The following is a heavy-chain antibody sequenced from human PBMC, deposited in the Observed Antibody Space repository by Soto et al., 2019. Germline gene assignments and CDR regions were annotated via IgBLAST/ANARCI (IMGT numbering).Heavy chain of an antibody. V-gene: IGHV1-69*13. Sequence: SVKVSCKASGGTFSSYAISWVRQAPGQGLEWIGGIIPIFGTANYAQKFQGRVTITADESTSTAYMELSSLRSEDTAVYYCARDVIGIVVVPAAKSRYYYGMDVWGQGTTVTVSS. CDR1: GGTFSSYA. CDR3: ARDVIGIVVVPAAKSRYYYGMDV. CDR2: IIPIFGTA. J-gene: IGHJ6*02. D-gene: IGHD2-2*01.